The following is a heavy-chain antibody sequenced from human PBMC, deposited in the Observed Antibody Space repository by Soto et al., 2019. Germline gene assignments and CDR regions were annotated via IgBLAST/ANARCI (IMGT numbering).Heavy chain of an antibody. CDR2: IIPIFGTT. V-gene: IGHV1-69*06. Sequence: SVKVSCKASGGTFGSDAITCVRQAPGQVLEWVGRIIPIFGTTNYAQNLQGRVTISADKSTLTSYMELHSLTSDDTALYYCARDRTDSGYYTNWLDPWGQGTQVTVSS. CDR1: GGTFGSDA. CDR3: ARDRTDSGYYTNWLDP. D-gene: IGHD3-22*01. J-gene: IGHJ5*02.